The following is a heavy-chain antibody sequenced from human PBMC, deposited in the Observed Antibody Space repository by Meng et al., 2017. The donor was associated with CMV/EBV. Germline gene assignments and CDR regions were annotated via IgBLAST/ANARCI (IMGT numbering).Heavy chain of an antibody. CDR2: IKSKTDGGTT. V-gene: IGHV3-15*07. CDR3: TTILLAVAGGFDY. J-gene: IGHJ4*02. D-gene: IGHD6-19*01. Sequence: SGFTFSNAWMNWVRQAPGKGLEWVGRIKSKTDGGTTDYAAPVKGRFTISGDDSKNTLYLQMNSLKTEDTAVYYCTTILLAVAGGFDYWGQGTLVTVSS. CDR1: GFTFSNAW.